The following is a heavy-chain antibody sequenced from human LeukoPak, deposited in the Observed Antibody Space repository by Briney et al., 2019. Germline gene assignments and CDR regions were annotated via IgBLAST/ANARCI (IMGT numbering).Heavy chain of an antibody. V-gene: IGHV4-59*12. CDR3: ARERVVPAAIPGGAFDI. CDR2: IYYSGST. J-gene: IGHJ3*02. D-gene: IGHD2-2*02. Sequence: SETLSLTCTVSGGSISSYYWSWIRQPPGKGLEWIGYIYYSGSTNYNPSLKSRVTMSVDTSKNQFSLKLSSVTAADTAVYYCARERVVPAAIPGGAFDIWGQGTMVTVSS. CDR1: GGSISSYY.